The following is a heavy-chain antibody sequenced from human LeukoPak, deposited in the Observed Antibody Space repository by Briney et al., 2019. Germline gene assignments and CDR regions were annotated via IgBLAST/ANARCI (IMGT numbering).Heavy chain of an antibody. CDR1: GFTFSDYY. D-gene: IGHD6-19*01. CDR2: ISSGGGAI. Sequence: GGSLRLSCAASGFTFSDYYMSWIRQAPGKGLEWVSYISSGGGAIYYADSVKGRFTISRDSANNSLYLQMNSLTTEDTAVYYCARRGSGGWSVYWGQGTLVTVSS. J-gene: IGHJ4*02. CDR3: ARRGSGGWSVY. V-gene: IGHV3-11*01.